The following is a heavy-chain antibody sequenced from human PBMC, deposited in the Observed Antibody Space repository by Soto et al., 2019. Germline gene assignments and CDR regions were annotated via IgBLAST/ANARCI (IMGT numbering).Heavy chain of an antibody. CDR3: ARQTTYYSGDYYGMDV. CDR2: IYYSGST. D-gene: IGHD2-15*01. J-gene: IGHJ6*02. V-gene: IGHV4-59*08. CDR1: GGSISSYY. Sequence: SETLSLTCTVSGGSISSYYWTWIRQPPGKGLEWIGYIYYSGSTNYNPSLKSRVTISVATSKNQFSLKVTPVTAADTAVYYCARQTTYYSGDYYGMDVWGQGATVTVSS.